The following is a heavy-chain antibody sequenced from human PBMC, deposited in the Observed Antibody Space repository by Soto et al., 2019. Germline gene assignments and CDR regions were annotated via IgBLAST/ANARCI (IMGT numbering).Heavy chain of an antibody. V-gene: IGHV3-30*18. CDR1: GFTFSSYG. Sequence: PGGSLRLSCAASGFTFSSYGMHWVRQAPGKELEWVAVISYDGSNKYYADSVKGRFTISRDNSKNTLYLQMNSLRAEDTAVYYCAKDLMSSRNYYYYGMDVWGEGTTVTVSS. D-gene: IGHD6-13*01. CDR3: AKDLMSSRNYYYYGMDV. J-gene: IGHJ6*04. CDR2: ISYDGSNK.